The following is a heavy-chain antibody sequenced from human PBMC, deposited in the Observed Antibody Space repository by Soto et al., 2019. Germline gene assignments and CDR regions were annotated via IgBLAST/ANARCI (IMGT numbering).Heavy chain of an antibody. CDR3: TYSSGWYFDY. V-gene: IGHV1-69*13. J-gene: IGHJ4*02. CDR1: GGTFSSYA. Sequence: SVKVSCKASGGTFSSYAISWVRQAPGQGLEWMGGIIPIFGTANYAQKFQGRVTITADESTSTAYMELSSLRSEDAAVYYCTYSSGWYFDYWGQGTLVTVSS. D-gene: IGHD6-19*01. CDR2: IIPIFGTA.